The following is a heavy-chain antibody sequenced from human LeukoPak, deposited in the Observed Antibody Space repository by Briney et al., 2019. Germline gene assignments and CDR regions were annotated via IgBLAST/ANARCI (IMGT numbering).Heavy chain of an antibody. V-gene: IGHV3-23*01. CDR3: AKEGIVATIYLFDY. J-gene: IGHJ4*02. D-gene: IGHD5-12*01. CDR2: ISGSGGST. Sequence: GGSLRLSCLASGFSFSAYSMNWVRQAPGKGLEWVSAISGSGGSTYYADSVKGRFTISRDNSKNTLYLQMNSLRAEDTAVYYCAKEGIVATIYLFDYWGQGTLVTVSS. CDR1: GFSFSAYS.